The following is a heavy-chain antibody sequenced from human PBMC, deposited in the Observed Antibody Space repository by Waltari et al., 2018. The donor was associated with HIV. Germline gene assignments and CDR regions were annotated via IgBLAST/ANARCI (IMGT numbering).Heavy chain of an antibody. CDR1: GGTFSCYA. J-gene: IGHJ5*02. V-gene: IGHV1-69*12. CDR2: IIPISGTT. Sequence: QVQLVQSGAEVKKPGSSVTVSCKASGGTFSCYAISWVRQAPGQGLEWMGGIIPISGTTNYAQKFQGRVTITADESTSTANMELNSLKSEDTAVYYCARLGRSRFLEWIPFDPWGQGTLVTVSS. D-gene: IGHD3-3*01. CDR3: ARLGRSRFLEWIPFDP.